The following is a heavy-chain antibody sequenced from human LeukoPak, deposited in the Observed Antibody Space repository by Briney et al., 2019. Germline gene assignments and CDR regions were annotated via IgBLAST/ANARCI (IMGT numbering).Heavy chain of an antibody. Sequence: SETLSLTCTVSGGSISSYYWSWIRQPPGKGLEWIGYIYYSGSTNYNPSLKSRVTISVDTSKNQFSLKLSSVTAADTAVYYCARALYSSSGYLDYWGQGTLVTVSS. CDR1: GGSISSYY. J-gene: IGHJ4*02. D-gene: IGHD6-13*01. CDR2: IYYSGST. CDR3: ARALYSSSGYLDY. V-gene: IGHV4-59*01.